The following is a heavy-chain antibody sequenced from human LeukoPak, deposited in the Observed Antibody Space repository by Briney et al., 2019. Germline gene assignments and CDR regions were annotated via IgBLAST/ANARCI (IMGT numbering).Heavy chain of an antibody. CDR3: ARDHPSINGSGSYYKYLSAYYGMDV. Sequence: ASVKVSCKASGGTFSSYAISWVRQAPGQGLEWMGGIIPIFGTANYAQKFQGRVTITADESTSTAYMELSSLRSEDTAVYYCARDHPSINGSGSYYKYLSAYYGMDVWGQGTTVTVSS. J-gene: IGHJ6*02. CDR2: IIPIFGTA. D-gene: IGHD3-10*01. V-gene: IGHV1-69*13. CDR1: GGTFSSYA.